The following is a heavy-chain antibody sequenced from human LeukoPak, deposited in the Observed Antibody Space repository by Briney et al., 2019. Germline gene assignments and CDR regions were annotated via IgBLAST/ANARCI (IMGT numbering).Heavy chain of an antibody. J-gene: IGHJ4*02. CDR2: ISCDGSNK. Sequence: QPGRSLRLSCAASGFTFSSYAMHWVRQAPGKGLEWVAVISCDGSNKYYADSVKGRFTISRDNSKNTLYLQMNSLGADDTAVYYCAKGNWRYFDYWGQGTLVTVSS. D-gene: IGHD1-1*01. CDR1: GFTFSSYA. CDR3: AKGNWRYFDY. V-gene: IGHV3-30-3*01.